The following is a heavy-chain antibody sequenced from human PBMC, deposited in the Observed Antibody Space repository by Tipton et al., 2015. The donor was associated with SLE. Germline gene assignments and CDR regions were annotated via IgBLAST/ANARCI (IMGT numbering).Heavy chain of an antibody. CDR2: VSHTGNTI. Sequence: SLRLSCAASGFTFSSYEMNWVRQAPGKGLEWVSYVSHTGNTIYYADSVKGRFTISRDNAKNSLFLQLSNVRPEDTGVYFCARDGTIFGVVIGFALDIWGQGTMVTVSS. J-gene: IGHJ3*02. D-gene: IGHD3-3*01. CDR1: GFTFSSYE. V-gene: IGHV3-48*03. CDR3: ARDGTIFGVVIGFALDI.